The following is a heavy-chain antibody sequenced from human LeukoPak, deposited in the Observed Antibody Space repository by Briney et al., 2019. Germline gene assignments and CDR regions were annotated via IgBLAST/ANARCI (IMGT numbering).Heavy chain of an antibody. J-gene: IGHJ3*02. D-gene: IGHD3-10*01. CDR2: ISGSGGST. Sequence: GGSLRLSCAASGFTFSSYAMSWVRQAPGKGLEWVSAISGSGGSTYYADSVKGRFTISRDNSKNTLYLQMNSLRAEDTAVYYCASQSGELYAFDIWGQGTMVTVSS. CDR1: GFTFSSYA. CDR3: ASQSGELYAFDI. V-gene: IGHV3-23*01.